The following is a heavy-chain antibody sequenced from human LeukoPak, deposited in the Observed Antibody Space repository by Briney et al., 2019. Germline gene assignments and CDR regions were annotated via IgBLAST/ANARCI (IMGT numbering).Heavy chain of an antibody. D-gene: IGHD2-2*01. CDR3: ASVTLGGNCSSTSCPPNY. Sequence: ASVKVSCKASGGTFSSYAISWVRQEPGQGVEYMGGDIPIFGTANYAKKFQGRVTITADESTSTAYMELSSLRSEDTAVYYCASVTLGGNCSSTSCPPNYWGQGTLVTVSS. V-gene: IGHV1-69*13. J-gene: IGHJ4*02. CDR1: GGTFSSYA. CDR2: DIPIFGTA.